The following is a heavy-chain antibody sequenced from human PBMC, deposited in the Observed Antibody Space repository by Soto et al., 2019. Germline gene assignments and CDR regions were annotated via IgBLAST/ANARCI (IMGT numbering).Heavy chain of an antibody. J-gene: IGHJ1*01. CDR1: GGSISSYY. V-gene: IGHV4-59*01. D-gene: IGHD3-10*01. CDR2: IYYSGST. Sequence: SETLSLTCTVSGGSISSYYWSWIRQPPGKGLEWIGYIYYSGSTNYNPSLKSRVTISVDTSKNQFSLKLSSVTAADTAVYYCARSSPVILIYGSGSPTPEYFQHWGQGTLVTVSS. CDR3: ARSSPVILIYGSGSPTPEYFQH.